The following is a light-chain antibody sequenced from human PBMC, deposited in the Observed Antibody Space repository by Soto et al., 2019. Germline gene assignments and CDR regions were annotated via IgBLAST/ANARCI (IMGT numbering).Light chain of an antibody. CDR3: TSYTSSTTGV. J-gene: IGLJ3*02. Sequence: QSVLTQPASVSGSPGQSITVSCTGTSSDIGASNYVSWYQQHPGKAPKLIISEVSNRPSGVSNRFSGSKSGSTASLTISGSQAEDEADYYCTSYTSSTTGVFGGGTQLNVL. CDR2: EVS. V-gene: IGLV2-14*01. CDR1: SSDIGASNY.